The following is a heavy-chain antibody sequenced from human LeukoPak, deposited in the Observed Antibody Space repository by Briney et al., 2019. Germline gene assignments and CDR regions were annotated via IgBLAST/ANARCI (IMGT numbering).Heavy chain of an antibody. V-gene: IGHV4-34*01. CDR1: GGSFSGYY. Sequence: SETLSLTCAAYGGSFSGYYWSWIRQPLGKGLEWIGEINHSGSTNYNPSLKSRVTISVDTSKNQFSLKLSSVTAADTAVYYCARSRRRITMVRGVIPYFDYWGRGTLVTVSS. J-gene: IGHJ4*02. CDR2: INHSGST. D-gene: IGHD3-10*01. CDR3: ARSRRRITMVRGVIPYFDY.